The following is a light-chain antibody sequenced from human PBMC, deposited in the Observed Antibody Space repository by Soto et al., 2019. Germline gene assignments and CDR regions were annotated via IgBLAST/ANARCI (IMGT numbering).Light chain of an antibody. Sequence: DIQMTQSASTLSASVGDRVTITCRASHNLDKWLAWYQQKPGKAHKLLIYEASSLQSGVPSRFSGSGSGTEFTLTITSLQPDDFATYYCQQYNTFLTFGGGTKVDIK. CDR1: HNLDKW. CDR3: QQYNTFLT. V-gene: IGKV1-5*03. CDR2: EAS. J-gene: IGKJ4*01.